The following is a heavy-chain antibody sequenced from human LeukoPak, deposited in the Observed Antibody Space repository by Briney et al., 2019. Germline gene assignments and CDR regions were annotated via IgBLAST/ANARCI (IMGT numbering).Heavy chain of an antibody. Sequence: PGGSLRLSCAASGFTFGSYSMNWVRQAPGKGLEWVSSISSSSSYIYYADSVKGRFTISRDNAKNSLYLQMNSLRAEDTAVYYCARGGYGDYYYYMDVWGKGTTVTVSS. CDR3: ARGGYGDYYYYMDV. CDR2: ISSSSSYI. J-gene: IGHJ6*03. D-gene: IGHD4-17*01. V-gene: IGHV3-21*01. CDR1: GFTFGSYS.